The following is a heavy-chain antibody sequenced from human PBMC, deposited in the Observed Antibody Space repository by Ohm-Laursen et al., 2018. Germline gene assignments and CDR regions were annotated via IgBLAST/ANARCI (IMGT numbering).Heavy chain of an antibody. CDR3: ARVMTTVTVDY. V-gene: IGHV3-30*03. Sequence: SLRLSCTASGFTFSNFWMSWVRQAPGKGLEWVAVISHDGSDKYYADSVKGRFTISRDNSKNTLYLQMNSLRAEDTALYYCARVMTTVTVDYWGQGTLVTVSS. J-gene: IGHJ4*02. CDR2: ISHDGSDK. D-gene: IGHD4-17*01. CDR1: GFTFSNFW.